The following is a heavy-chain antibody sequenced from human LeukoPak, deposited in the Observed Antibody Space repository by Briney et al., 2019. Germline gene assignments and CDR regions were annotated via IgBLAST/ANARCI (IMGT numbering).Heavy chain of an antibody. J-gene: IGHJ6*03. CDR3: ARDLYGSGSYSYYYYYMDV. V-gene: IGHV3-64*01. Sequence: GGSLRLSCAASGFTFSSYAMHWVRQAPGKGLEYVSAISSNGGSTYYANSVKGRFTISRDNSKNTLYLQMGSLRAEDMAVYYCARDLYGSGSYSYYYYYMDVWGKGTTVTISS. CDR2: ISSNGGST. CDR1: GFTFSSYA. D-gene: IGHD3-10*01.